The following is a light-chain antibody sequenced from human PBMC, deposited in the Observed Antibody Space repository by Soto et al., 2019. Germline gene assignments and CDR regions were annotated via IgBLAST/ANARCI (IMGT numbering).Light chain of an antibody. CDR3: QQYGNSPQT. Sequence: PGERATLSCRASQSVTSSYLAWYQQKPGQPPRLLIYGASSRATGIPDRFSGSGSGTDFTLTISRLEPEDFAVYYGQQYGNSPQTFGLGTKVEIK. CDR2: GAS. CDR1: QSVTSSY. V-gene: IGKV3-20*01. J-gene: IGKJ1*01.